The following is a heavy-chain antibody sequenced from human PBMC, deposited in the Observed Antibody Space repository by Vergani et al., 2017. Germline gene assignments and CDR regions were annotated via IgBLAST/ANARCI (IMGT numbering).Heavy chain of an antibody. V-gene: IGHV3-48*01. CDR3: ARNYYGGNSFLR. Sequence: QLVESGGGWVQPGGSLRLSCVVSGFDFSSYIMNWVRQAPGKGLEWVSFVSTGTKSQSYAESVKGRFTISRDSAKNSLYLQMDSLRAEDTAVYYCARNYYGGNSFLRWGQGTLVTVSS. J-gene: IGHJ4*02. CDR1: GFDFSSYI. D-gene: IGHD4-23*01. CDR2: VSTGTKSQ.